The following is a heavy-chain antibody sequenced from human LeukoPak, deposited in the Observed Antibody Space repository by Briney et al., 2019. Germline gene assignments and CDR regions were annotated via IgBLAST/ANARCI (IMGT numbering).Heavy chain of an antibody. CDR2: IWYDGSNK. CDR3: ATGLYGGFDIDY. D-gene: IGHD5-12*01. CDR1: GFTLSIYG. Sequence: GTSLRLSCAGSGFTLSIYGMHWVRQAPGKGLEWVAVIWYDGSNKDYADSVKGRFTISRDNSKNMLYLQMNSLRAEDTAVYYCATGLYGGFDIDYWGQGTLVTVSS. J-gene: IGHJ4*02. V-gene: IGHV3-33*01.